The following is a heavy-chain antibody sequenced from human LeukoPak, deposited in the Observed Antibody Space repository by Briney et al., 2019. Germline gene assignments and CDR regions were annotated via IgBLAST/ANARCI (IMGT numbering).Heavy chain of an antibody. CDR1: GITFRNAW. CDR2: IKSKTDGGTT. Sequence: GGSLRLSCAASGITFRNAWMSWVRQAPGKGLEWVGRIKSKTDGGTTDCAAPVKGRFTISRDDSKNTLYLQMNSLRAEDTAVYYCARDAGIAVAEYYFDYWGQGTLVTVSS. J-gene: IGHJ4*02. CDR3: ARDAGIAVAEYYFDY. D-gene: IGHD6-19*01. V-gene: IGHV3-15*01.